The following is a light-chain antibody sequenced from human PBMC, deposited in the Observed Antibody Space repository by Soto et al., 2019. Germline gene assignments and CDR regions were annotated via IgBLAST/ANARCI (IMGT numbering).Light chain of an antibody. CDR3: SSNADSTTYV. CDR1: RSDFGTYKL. J-gene: IGLJ1*01. V-gene: IGLV2-23*01. CDR2: EGT. Sequence: QSALTQPASVSGSPGQSIIISCSGTRSDFGTYKLVSWYQQHPGRPPKLVIYEGTERPSGISNRFSASQSGSTASLTISGLQAGDEADYYCSSNADSTTYVFGTGTKVTVL.